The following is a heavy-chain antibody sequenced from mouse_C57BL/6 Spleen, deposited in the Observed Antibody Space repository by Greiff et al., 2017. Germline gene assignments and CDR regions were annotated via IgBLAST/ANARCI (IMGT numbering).Heavy chain of an antibody. Sequence: QVQLQQSGTELVKPGASVKLSCKASGYTFTSYWMHWVKQRPGQGLEWIGNINPSNGGTNYNEKFKSKATLTVDKSSSTAYMQRSSLTSEDSAIYYCARDSSGYGFDYWGQGTTLTVSS. V-gene: IGHV1-53*01. CDR3: ARDSSGYGFDY. D-gene: IGHD3-2*02. J-gene: IGHJ2*01. CDR1: GYTFTSYW. CDR2: INPSNGGT.